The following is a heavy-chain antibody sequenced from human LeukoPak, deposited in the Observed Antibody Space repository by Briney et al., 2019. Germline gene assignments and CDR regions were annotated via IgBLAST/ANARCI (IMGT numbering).Heavy chain of an antibody. CDR1: GDSITSYY. CDR2: IYYSGST. J-gene: IGHJ4*02. Sequence: PSETLSLSCTVSGDSITSYYWSWIRQPPGKGLEWIGYIYYSGSTNYNPSLKSRVIISVDTSKNQFSLKLSSVTAADTAVYFCARHIGGYYFDYWGQGTLVTVSS. V-gene: IGHV4-59*08. CDR3: ARHIGGYYFDY. D-gene: IGHD1-26*01.